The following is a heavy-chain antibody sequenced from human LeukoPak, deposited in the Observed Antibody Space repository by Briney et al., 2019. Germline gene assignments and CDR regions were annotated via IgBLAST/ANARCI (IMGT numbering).Heavy chain of an antibody. Sequence: PGGSLRLSCAASGFTFSGYAMSWVRQAPGKGLEWVSTISGSDDSTDYADSVKGRFTISRDNSKNTLSLQMNSLRAEDTAVYYCTKMRGIAAAGTLHYWGQGTLVTVSS. CDR1: GFTFSGYA. V-gene: IGHV3-23*01. CDR3: TKMRGIAAAGTLHY. D-gene: IGHD6-13*01. CDR2: ISGSDDST. J-gene: IGHJ4*02.